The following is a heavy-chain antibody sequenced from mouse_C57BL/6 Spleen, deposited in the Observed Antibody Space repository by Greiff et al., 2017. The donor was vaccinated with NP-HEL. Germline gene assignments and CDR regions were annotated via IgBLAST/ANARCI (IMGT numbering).Heavy chain of an antibody. J-gene: IGHJ3*01. V-gene: IGHV14-1*01. Sequence: VQLQQPGAELVMPGASVKLSCTASGFNIKDYYMHWVKQRPEQGLEWIGRIDPEDGDTEYAPKFQGKATMTADTSSNTAYLQLSSLTSEDTAVYYCTTGGYDYDWFAYWGQGTLVTVSA. CDR1: GFNIKDYY. D-gene: IGHD2-4*01. CDR3: TTGGYDYDWFAY. CDR2: IDPEDGDT.